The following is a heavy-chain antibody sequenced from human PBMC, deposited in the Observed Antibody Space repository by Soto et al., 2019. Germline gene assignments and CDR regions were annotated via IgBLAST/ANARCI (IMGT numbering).Heavy chain of an antibody. V-gene: IGHV4-39*01. J-gene: IGHJ6*02. Sequence: PSETLSLTCTVSGGSISSSSYYWGWIRQPPGKGLEWIGSIYYSGSTYYNPSLKGRVTISVDTSKNQFSLKLSSVTAADTAVYYCARRLRDYYGSGSYYHYGMGVWGQGTTVTVSS. D-gene: IGHD3-10*01. CDR2: IYYSGST. CDR1: GGSISSSSYY. CDR3: ARRLRDYYGSGSYYHYGMGV.